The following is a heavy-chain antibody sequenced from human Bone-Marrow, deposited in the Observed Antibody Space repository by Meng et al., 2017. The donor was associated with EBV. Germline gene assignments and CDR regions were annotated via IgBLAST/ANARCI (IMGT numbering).Heavy chain of an antibody. CDR1: GYSLSELS. J-gene: IGHJ4*02. Sequence: GHLVRSGAEVKKPGASVKVSCKVSGYSLSELSIYWVRQSPGEGLEWMGNFDPQDGETISAQKFQGRLTMTEDTSTDTAYMQLSSLRSEDTAVYYCARDGSVEMASIWGQGTLVTVSS. D-gene: IGHD5-24*01. CDR2: FDPQDGET. V-gene: IGHV1-24*01. CDR3: ARDGSVEMASI.